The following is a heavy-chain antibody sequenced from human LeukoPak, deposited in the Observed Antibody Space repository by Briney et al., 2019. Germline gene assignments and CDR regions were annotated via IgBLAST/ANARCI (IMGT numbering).Heavy chain of an antibody. J-gene: IGHJ4*02. Sequence: ASVKVSCKASGYTFTSYAMNWVRQAPGQGLEWMGWINPNSGGTKYAQKFQGRVAMTRDTSISTAYMEVSSLRSEDTAVYYCAAATHWGQGTLVTVSS. CDR3: AAATH. D-gene: IGHD1-26*01. CDR1: GYTFTSYA. V-gene: IGHV1-2*02. CDR2: INPNSGGT.